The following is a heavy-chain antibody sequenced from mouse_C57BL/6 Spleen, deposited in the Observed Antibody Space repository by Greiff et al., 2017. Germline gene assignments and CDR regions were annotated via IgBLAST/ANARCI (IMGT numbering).Heavy chain of an antibody. Sequence: EVQGVESGGGSVKPGGSLKLSCAASGFTFSSYAMSWVRQTPEKRLEWVATISDGGSYTYYPDNVKGRFTISRDNAKNNLYLQMSHLKSEDTAMYYCARRSSYWYFDVWGTGTTVTVSS. V-gene: IGHV5-4*01. J-gene: IGHJ1*03. CDR2: ISDGGSYT. CDR3: ARRSSYWYFDV. CDR1: GFTFSSYA. D-gene: IGHD1-1*01.